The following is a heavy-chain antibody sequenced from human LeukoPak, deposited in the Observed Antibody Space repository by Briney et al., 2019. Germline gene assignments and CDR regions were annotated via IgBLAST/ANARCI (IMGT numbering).Heavy chain of an antibody. Sequence: TGGSLRRSCATSGFICSCYWMWWVRPAQGNGLEWVANIKSDGSEEYYGDSVKGRFTIARDNAKHSLYLQMNSLRVEDTAVYYCARGDLWLGHWGQGSLVTVSS. D-gene: IGHD3-10*01. CDR3: ARGDLWLGH. CDR2: IKSDGSEE. CDR1: GFICSCYW. J-gene: IGHJ4*02. V-gene: IGHV3-7*01.